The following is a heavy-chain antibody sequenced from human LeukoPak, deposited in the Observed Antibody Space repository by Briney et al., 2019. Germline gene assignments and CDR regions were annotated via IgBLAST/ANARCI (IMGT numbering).Heavy chain of an antibody. Sequence: PSETLSLTCTVSGGSISSYYWSWIRQPAGKGLEWIGRIYTSGSTNYNPSLKSRVTMSVDTSKNQFSLKLSSVTAADTAVYYCARDRGYYYDSSGYFWYFDLWGRGTLVTVSS. CDR1: GGSISSYY. D-gene: IGHD3-22*01. CDR2: IYTSGST. J-gene: IGHJ2*01. CDR3: ARDRGYYYDSSGYFWYFDL. V-gene: IGHV4-4*07.